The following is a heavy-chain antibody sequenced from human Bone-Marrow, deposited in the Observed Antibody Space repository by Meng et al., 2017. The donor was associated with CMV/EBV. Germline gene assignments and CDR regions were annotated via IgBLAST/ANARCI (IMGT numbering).Heavy chain of an antibody. D-gene: IGHD4-17*01. CDR1: GFTFSRYS. J-gene: IGHJ4*02. Sequence: GGSLRLSCAASGFTFSRYSMNWVRQAPGKGLEWVSYISRSSDYIYYVDSVKGRFTISRDNAENSLYLQMNSLRAEDTAVYYCARVKDGDYHSFDYWGQGTLVTVPQ. CDR3: ARVKDGDYHSFDY. V-gene: IGHV3-21*06. CDR2: ISRSSDYI.